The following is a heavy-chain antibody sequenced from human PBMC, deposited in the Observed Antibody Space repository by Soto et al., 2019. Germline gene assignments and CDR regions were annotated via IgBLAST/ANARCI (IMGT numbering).Heavy chain of an antibody. D-gene: IGHD3-22*01. CDR2: IIPIFGTA. CDR3: ARVHQVRPYDSSGYWPPFYGMDV. CDR1: GGTFSSYA. V-gene: IGHV1-69*06. Sequence: SVKVSCKASGGTFSSYAISWVRQAPGQGLEWMGGIIPIFGTANYAQKFQGRVTITADKSTSTAYMELSSLRSEDTAVYYCARVHQVRPYDSSGYWPPFYGMDVWGQGTTVTVSS. J-gene: IGHJ6*02.